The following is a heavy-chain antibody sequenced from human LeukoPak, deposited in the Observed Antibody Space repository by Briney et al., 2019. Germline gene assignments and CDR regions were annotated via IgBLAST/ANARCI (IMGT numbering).Heavy chain of an antibody. J-gene: IGHJ4*02. V-gene: IGHV3-49*04. CDR1: GFTFRDYG. CDR3: ARGQTVSGAKYYFDF. CDR2: TRSRIYGGAP. Sequence: GGSLRLSCLTSGFTFRDYGLGWVRQAPGMGLEWVSFTRSRIYGGAPEYAASVRGRFSVSRDDSESIAYLQMNNLKSEDTAVCYCARGQTVSGAKYYFDFWSPGTLVTVSS. D-gene: IGHD3-10*01.